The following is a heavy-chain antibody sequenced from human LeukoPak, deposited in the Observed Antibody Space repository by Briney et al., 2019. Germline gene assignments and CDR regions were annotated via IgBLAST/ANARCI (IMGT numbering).Heavy chain of an antibody. Sequence: ASVKVSCKASGYTFSDYYMHWVRQAPGQGLEWMGWINPNSGGTNYAHKFQGRVTMTRDTSISTASMELSRLRSDDTAVYYCAREELSGSSTSCCSGLGYWGQGALVTVSS. CDR3: AREELSGSSTSCCSGLGY. CDR2: INPNSGGT. CDR1: GYTFSDYY. V-gene: IGHV1-2*07. D-gene: IGHD2-2*01. J-gene: IGHJ4*02.